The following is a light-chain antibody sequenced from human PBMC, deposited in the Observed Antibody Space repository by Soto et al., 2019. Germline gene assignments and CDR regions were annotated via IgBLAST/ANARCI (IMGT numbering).Light chain of an antibody. J-gene: IGLJ1*01. CDR2: EGT. CDR3: CSYAGSTTLYV. Sequence: QPASVSGSPGQSITISCTGTSSDVGSYNLVSWYQQHPDKAPQLIIFEGTQRPSGVSSRFSGSKSGNTASLTISGLQAEDEADYYCCSYAGSTTLYVFGTGTKVTVL. CDR1: SSDVGSYNL. V-gene: IGLV2-23*01.